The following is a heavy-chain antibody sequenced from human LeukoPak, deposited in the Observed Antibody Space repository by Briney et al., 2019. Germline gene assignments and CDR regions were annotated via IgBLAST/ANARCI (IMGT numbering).Heavy chain of an antibody. CDR3: ASRDPEYYFDY. CDR1: GGSISSSSYY. CDR2: IYYSGST. Sequence: PSETLSLTCTVSGGSISSSSYYWGWVRQPPGKGREWIGSIYYSGSTYYNPSLKSRVTISVDTSKNQFSLKLSSVTAADTAVYYCASRDPEYYFDYWGQGTLVTVS. J-gene: IGHJ4*02. V-gene: IGHV4-39*07.